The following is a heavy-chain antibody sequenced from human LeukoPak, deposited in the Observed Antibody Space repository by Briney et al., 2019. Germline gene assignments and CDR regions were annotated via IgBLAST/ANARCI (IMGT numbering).Heavy chain of an antibody. CDR2: ISSSGSTI. Sequence: GGSLRLSCAASGFSFSDYYMSWIRQAPGKGLEWISYISSSGSTIYYADSVKGRFTFSRDNAKNSLYLQMNSLRAEDTGVYYCARGQEIFNNWFDPWGQGTLVTVSS. V-gene: IGHV3-11*01. J-gene: IGHJ5*02. D-gene: IGHD2-15*01. CDR3: ARGQEIFNNWFDP. CDR1: GFSFSDYY.